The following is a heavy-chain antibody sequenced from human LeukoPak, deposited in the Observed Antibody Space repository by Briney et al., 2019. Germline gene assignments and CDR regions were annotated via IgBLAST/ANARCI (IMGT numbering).Heavy chain of an antibody. Sequence: PSQTLSLTCTVSGDSISSGDYYWSWIRQPAGKGLEWIGRISSSGSTNYNPSLKSRVTISVDTSKNQFSLKLSSVTAADTSVYYCARGRYSYGSPDDAFDIWGQGTMVTVSS. CDR2: ISSSGST. D-gene: IGHD5-18*01. CDR3: ARGRYSYGSPDDAFDI. V-gene: IGHV4-61*02. J-gene: IGHJ3*02. CDR1: GDSISSGDYY.